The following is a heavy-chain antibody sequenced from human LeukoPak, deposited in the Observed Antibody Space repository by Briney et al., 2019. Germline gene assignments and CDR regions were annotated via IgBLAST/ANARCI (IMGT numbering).Heavy chain of an antibody. CDR2: ISYDGSNK. CDR3: ARDKAIFGVVITPHLVDY. CDR1: GFTFSSYA. Sequence: GRSLRLSCAASGFTFSSYAMHWVRQAPGKGLEWVAVISYDGSNKYYADSVKGRFTISRDNSKNTLYLQMNSLRAEDTAVYYCARDKAIFGVVITPHLVDYWGQGTLVTVSS. V-gene: IGHV3-30*04. D-gene: IGHD3-3*01. J-gene: IGHJ4*02.